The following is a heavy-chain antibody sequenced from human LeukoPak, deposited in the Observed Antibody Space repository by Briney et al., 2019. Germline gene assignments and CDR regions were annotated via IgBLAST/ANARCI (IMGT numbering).Heavy chain of an antibody. D-gene: IGHD4-11*01. V-gene: IGHV4-59*01. J-gene: IGHJ6*03. CDR2: IYHSGST. CDR1: GGSISSYY. CDR3: ARYSNYGDYYYYYMDV. Sequence: SETLSLTCTVPGGSISSYYWSWIRQPPGKGLEWIGYIYHSGSTNYNPSLKSRVTISVDTSKNQFSLKLSSVTAADTAVYYCARYSNYGDYYYYYMDVWGKGTTVTVSS.